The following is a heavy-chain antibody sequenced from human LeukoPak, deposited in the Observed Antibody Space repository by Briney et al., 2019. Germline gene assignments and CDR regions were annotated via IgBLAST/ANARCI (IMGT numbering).Heavy chain of an antibody. CDR3: AKRDYCSSTSCHDAFDI. D-gene: IGHD2-2*01. Sequence: GGSLRLSCAASGFTFSSYAMSWVRQAPGKGLEWVSAISGSGGSTYYADSVKGRFTISRDNSKNTLYLQMNSLRAEDTAVYYCAKRDYCSSTSCHDAFDIWGQGTMVTVSS. V-gene: IGHV3-23*01. CDR1: GFTFSSYA. J-gene: IGHJ3*02. CDR2: ISGSGGST.